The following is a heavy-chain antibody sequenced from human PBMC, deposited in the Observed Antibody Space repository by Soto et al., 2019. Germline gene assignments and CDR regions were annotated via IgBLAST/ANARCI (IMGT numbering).Heavy chain of an antibody. CDR2: ISAYSGDT. J-gene: IGHJ3*02. CDR3: ARERYSSAWHREAFDI. CDR1: GYTFTTYG. Sequence: ASVKVSCKASGYTFTTYGISWVRQAPGQGLEWMGWISAYSGDTNYSQKLQGRFTMTTDTSTSTAYMDLRSLRSDDTAVYYCARERYSSAWHREAFDIWGQGTMVTVS. V-gene: IGHV1-18*01. D-gene: IGHD6-19*01.